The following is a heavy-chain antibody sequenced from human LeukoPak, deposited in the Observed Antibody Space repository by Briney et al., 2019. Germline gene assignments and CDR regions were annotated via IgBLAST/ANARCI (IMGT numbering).Heavy chain of an antibody. CDR1: GGSFSGYY. CDR2: INHSGST. Sequence: SETLSLTCAVYGGSFSGYYWSWIRQPPGKGLEWIGEINHSGSTNYNPSLKRGVTISVNTCKNQFSLKLSSLTAADTAVYYCARRRYRITIFGVTQRSPFDYWGQGTLVTVSS. J-gene: IGHJ4*02. D-gene: IGHD3-3*01. V-gene: IGHV4-34*01. CDR3: ARRRYRITIFGVTQRSPFDY.